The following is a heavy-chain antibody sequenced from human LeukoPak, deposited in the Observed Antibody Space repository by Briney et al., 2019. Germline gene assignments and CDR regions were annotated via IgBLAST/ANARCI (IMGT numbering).Heavy chain of an antibody. Sequence: SQTLSLTCTVSGGSISSGSYYWSWIRQPAGKGLEWIGRIYTSGSTNYNPSPKSRVTISVDTSKHQFSLKLSSVTAADTAVYYCARDYYGSGSFGYWGQGTLVTVSS. V-gene: IGHV4-61*02. J-gene: IGHJ4*02. CDR3: ARDYYGSGSFGY. CDR1: GGSISSGSYY. CDR2: IYTSGST. D-gene: IGHD3-10*01.